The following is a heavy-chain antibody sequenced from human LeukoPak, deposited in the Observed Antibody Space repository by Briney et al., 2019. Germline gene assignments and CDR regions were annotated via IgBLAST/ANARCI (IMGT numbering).Heavy chain of an antibody. CDR3: ARGYYDRGSLYYFDY. Sequence: ASVKVSCKASAYTFTSYYMHWVRQDPGQGLEWMGWIDPNSGGTNYAQKFQGRVTMTRDTSIGTAYMELSGLTSDDTAVYYCARGYYDRGSLYYFDYWGQGTLVTVSS. CDR2: IDPNSGGT. CDR1: AYTFTSYY. J-gene: IGHJ4*02. D-gene: IGHD3-22*01. V-gene: IGHV1-2*02.